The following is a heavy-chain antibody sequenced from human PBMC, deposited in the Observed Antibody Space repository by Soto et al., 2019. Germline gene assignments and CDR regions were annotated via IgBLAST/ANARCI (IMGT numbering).Heavy chain of an antibody. D-gene: IGHD6-6*01. Sequence: SETLSLTCTVSGGSISSGGYYWSWIRQHPGKGLEWIGYIYYSGSTYYNPSLKSRVTISVDTSKNQFSLKLSSVTAADTAMYYCARVFSSSYLFDYWGQGTLVTVSS. CDR2: IYYSGST. V-gene: IGHV4-31*03. J-gene: IGHJ4*02. CDR1: GGSISSGGYY. CDR3: ARVFSSSYLFDY.